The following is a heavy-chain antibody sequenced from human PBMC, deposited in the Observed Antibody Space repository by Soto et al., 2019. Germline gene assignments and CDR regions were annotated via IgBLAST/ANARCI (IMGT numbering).Heavy chain of an antibody. CDR3: AKADSSGYYGFEY. V-gene: IGHV3-30*18. J-gene: IGHJ4*02. CDR1: GVTFSGYC. CDR2: ISYDGSNK. Sequence: GGTLRLSCAASGVTFSGYCMHWVRQAPGKGLEWVAVISYDGSNKYYADSVKGRFTISRDNSKNTLYLQMNSLRAEDTAVYYCAKADSSGYYGFEYWGQGTLVTVSS. D-gene: IGHD3-22*01.